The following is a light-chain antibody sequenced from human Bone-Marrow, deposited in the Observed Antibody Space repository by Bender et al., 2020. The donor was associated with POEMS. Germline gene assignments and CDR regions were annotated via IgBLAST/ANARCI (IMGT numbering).Light chain of an antibody. CDR3: SSYVGSNNLYV. J-gene: IGLJ1*01. Sequence: QSALTQPPSASGSHGQSLTISCTGSSSDVGDYNYVSWYQQHPGKAPKLIIFEVTQRPSGVPDRFSGSKSGNTASLTVSGLQAEDEADYYCSSYVGSNNLYVFGAGTKVTVL. V-gene: IGLV2-8*01. CDR1: SSDVGDYNY. CDR2: EVT.